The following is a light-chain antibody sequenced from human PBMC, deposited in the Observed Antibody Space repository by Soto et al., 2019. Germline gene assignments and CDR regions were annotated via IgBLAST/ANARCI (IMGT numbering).Light chain of an antibody. CDR1: QGIIDY. Sequence: DIQMTQSPSSLSASVGDRVTITCRASQGIIDYLAWYQQKPGKAPTLLIYAASTVASGVPSRFSGGGSGTDFTLTISSLQPEDVXXYXXXXYNSAPQTFGPGTKVEIK. J-gene: IGKJ1*01. V-gene: IGKV1-27*01. CDR3: XXYNSAPQT. CDR2: AAS.